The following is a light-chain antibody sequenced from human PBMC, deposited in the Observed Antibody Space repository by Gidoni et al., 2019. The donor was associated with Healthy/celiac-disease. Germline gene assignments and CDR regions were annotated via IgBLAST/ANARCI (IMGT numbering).Light chain of an antibody. CDR3: QQYNSYWT. J-gene: IGKJ1*01. CDR2: KAS. V-gene: IGKV1-5*03. Sequence: DIQMTQSPSTLSAYVGDRVTITCRASQSISSWLAWYQQKPGKAPKLLIYKASSLESGVPSSFSGSGSGTEFTLTISSLQPDDFATYYCQQYNSYWTFGQGTKVEIK. CDR1: QSISSW.